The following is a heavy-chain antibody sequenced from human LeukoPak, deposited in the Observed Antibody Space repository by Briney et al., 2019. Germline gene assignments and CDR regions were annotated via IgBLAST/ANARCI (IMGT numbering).Heavy chain of an antibody. D-gene: IGHD6-19*01. J-gene: IGHJ3*02. CDR2: IIPIFGTA. CDR3: ARDQGLGIAVAGDAFDI. Sequence: SVKVSCKASGGTFSSYAISWVRQAPGQGLEWMGGIIPIFGTANYAQKFQGRVTITADKSTSTAYMELSSLRSEDTAVYYCARDQGLGIAVAGDAFDIWGQGTMVTVSS. V-gene: IGHV1-69*06. CDR1: GGTFSSYA.